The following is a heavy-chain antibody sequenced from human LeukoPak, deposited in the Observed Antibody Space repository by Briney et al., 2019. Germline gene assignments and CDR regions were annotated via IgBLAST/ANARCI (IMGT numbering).Heavy chain of an antibody. CDR2: IRYDGSNK. V-gene: IGHV3-30*02. Sequence: GGSLRLSCAASGFTFSSYGMHWVRQAPGKGLEWVAFIRYDGSNKYYADSVKGRFTISRDNSKNTLYLQMNSLRSEDTAVYYCAKDNNEQLVLGVDAFDIWGQGTMVTVSS. D-gene: IGHD6-13*01. J-gene: IGHJ3*02. CDR3: AKDNNEQLVLGVDAFDI. CDR1: GFTFSSYG.